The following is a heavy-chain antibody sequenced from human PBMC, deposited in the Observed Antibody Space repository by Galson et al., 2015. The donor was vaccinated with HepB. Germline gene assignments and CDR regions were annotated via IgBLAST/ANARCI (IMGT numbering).Heavy chain of an antibody. Sequence: KVSCKASGYTFTSYYMHWVRQAPGQGLEWMGIINPSGGSTSYAQKFQGRVTMTRDTSTSTVYMELSSLRSEDTAVYYCASSGKSVAATGGYFDYWGQGTLVTVSS. CDR1: GYTFTSYY. CDR3: ASSGKSVAATGGYFDY. V-gene: IGHV1-46*01. J-gene: IGHJ4*02. D-gene: IGHD6-19*01. CDR2: INPSGGST.